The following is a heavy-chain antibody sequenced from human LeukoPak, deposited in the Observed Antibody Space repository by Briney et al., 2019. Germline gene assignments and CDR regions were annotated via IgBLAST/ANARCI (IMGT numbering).Heavy chain of an antibody. D-gene: IGHD4-17*01. V-gene: IGHV5-51*01. Sequence: GESLKISCKGSGYSFTSYWIGWVRQMPGKGLEWMGIIHPGDSDTRYSPSFQGQVTLSADKSINTAYLQWSSLTASDTAMYYCARHGGYGDYLTEYFQHWGQGTLVTVSS. CDR2: IHPGDSDT. J-gene: IGHJ1*01. CDR1: GYSFTSYW. CDR3: ARHGGYGDYLTEYFQH.